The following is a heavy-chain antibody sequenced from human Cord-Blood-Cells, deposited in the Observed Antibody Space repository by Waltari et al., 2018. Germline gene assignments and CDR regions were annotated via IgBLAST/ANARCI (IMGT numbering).Heavy chain of an antibody. CDR2: IFSTDET. J-gene: IGHJ5*02. CDR3: ARTGLGNWFDP. CDR1: GFSLTNARMG. V-gene: IGHV2-26*01. Sequence: QVTLKEYGPVLVKPTETLTLPCTVSGFSLTNARMGVTGIRQPPGKALEWLAHIFSTDETSYSTSLKSRLTISKDTSKSQLVLTMTNMDHVDTATYYCARTGLGNWFDPWGQGTLVTVSS.